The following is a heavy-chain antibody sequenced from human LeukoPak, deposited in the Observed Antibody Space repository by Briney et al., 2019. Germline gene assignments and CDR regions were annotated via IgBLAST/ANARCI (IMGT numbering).Heavy chain of an antibody. CDR3: ARYRTTGYSSSWGSVYNWFDP. D-gene: IGHD6-13*01. V-gene: IGHV4-34*01. CDR2: INHSGST. Sequence: KPSETLSLTCAVYGGSFSGYYWSWIRQPPGKGLEWIGEINHSGSTNYNPSLKSRVTISVDTSKNQFSLKLSSVTAADTAVYYCARYRTTGYSSSWGSVYNWFDPWGQGTLVTVSS. CDR1: GGSFSGYY. J-gene: IGHJ5*02.